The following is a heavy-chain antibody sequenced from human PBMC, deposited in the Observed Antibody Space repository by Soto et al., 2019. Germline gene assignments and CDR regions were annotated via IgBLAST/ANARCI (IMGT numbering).Heavy chain of an antibody. J-gene: IGHJ4*02. D-gene: IGHD6-6*01. CDR1: GFTFSSYA. CDR2: ISGSGGST. Sequence: GGSLRLSCAASGFTFSSYAMSWVRQAPGKGLEWVSAISGSGGSTYYADSVKGRFTISRDNSKNTLYLQMNSLRAEDTAVYYCRRYSSSIHTGRDYWGQGTLVTVSS. V-gene: IGHV3-23*01. CDR3: RRYSSSIHTGRDY.